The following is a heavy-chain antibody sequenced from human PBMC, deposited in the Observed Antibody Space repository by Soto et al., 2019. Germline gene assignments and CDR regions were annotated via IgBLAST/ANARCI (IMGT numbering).Heavy chain of an antibody. CDR2: VNHSGTT. V-gene: IGHV4-34*01. D-gene: IGHD2-2*01. CDR1: GGSFSGDY. Sequence: QVQLQQWGAGLLKPSETLSLTCAVYGGSFSGDYWTWIRQSPEKGLEWIGEVNHSGTTYYNPSPKTRVTISVHTPKNQFSLKMSSVTAADTAVYYCARGIGYCSSINCYSSRRLRFDSWGQGTLVTVSS. J-gene: IGHJ4*02. CDR3: ARGIGYCSSINCYSSRRLRFDS.